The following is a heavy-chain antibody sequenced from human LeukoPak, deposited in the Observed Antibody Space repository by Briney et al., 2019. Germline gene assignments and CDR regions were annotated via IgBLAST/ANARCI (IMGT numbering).Heavy chain of an antibody. J-gene: IGHJ5*02. CDR3: ARGGNYWPQWWFDP. D-gene: IGHD1-26*01. CDR1: GVSISSYY. V-gene: IGHV4-4*07. Sequence: SETLSLICTVPGVSISSYYWSWIRQPAGKGLEWIGRIYTSGSTNYNPSLKSRVTMSVDTSKNQFSLELNSVTPADTAVYYCARGGNYWPQWWFDPWGRGTLVSVSS. CDR2: IYTSGST.